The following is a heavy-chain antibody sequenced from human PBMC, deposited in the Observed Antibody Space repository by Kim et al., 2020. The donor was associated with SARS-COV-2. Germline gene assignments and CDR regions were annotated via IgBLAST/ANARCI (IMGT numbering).Heavy chain of an antibody. Sequence: GWSLRLSCAASGFTFSSYGMHWVRQAPGKGLEWVAVISYDGSNKYYADSVKGRFTISRDNSKNTLYLQMNSLRAEDTAVYYCAKEDGDYDFDYWGQGTLVTVSS. CDR2: ISYDGSNK. J-gene: IGHJ4*02. D-gene: IGHD4-17*01. CDR3: AKEDGDYDFDY. CDR1: GFTFSSYG. V-gene: IGHV3-30*18.